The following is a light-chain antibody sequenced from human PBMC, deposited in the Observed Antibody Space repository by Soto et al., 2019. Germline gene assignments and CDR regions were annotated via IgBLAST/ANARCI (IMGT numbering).Light chain of an antibody. CDR3: QQRSNWPRT. V-gene: IGKV3-11*01. CDR1: QSVSSY. CDR2: DAS. Sequence: EIVLTQSPATLSLSPWEIATLSCRASQSVSSYLAWYQQKPGQAPRLLIYDASNRATGIPARFSGSGSGTDFTLTISSLEPEDFAVYYCQQRSNWPRTFGQGTKVDIK. J-gene: IGKJ1*01.